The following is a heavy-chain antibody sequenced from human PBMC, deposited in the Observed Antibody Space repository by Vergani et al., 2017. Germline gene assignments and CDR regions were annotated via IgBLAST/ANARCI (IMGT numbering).Heavy chain of an antibody. D-gene: IGHD3-16*01. V-gene: IGHV4-59*08. J-gene: IGHJ5*02. CDR1: GGSISTNS. Sequence: QVQLQESGPGLVKPSETLSLTCTVSGGSISTNSWSWIRQPPGKGLEWIGYIYYSGSTNYNPYNPSLKSRVTISVDTSKNQFSLKLSSVTAADTAVYYCARRVYDYVWGNKSAGWFDPGGQGTLVTVSS. CDR2: IYYSGST. CDR3: ARRVYDYVWGNKSAGWFDP.